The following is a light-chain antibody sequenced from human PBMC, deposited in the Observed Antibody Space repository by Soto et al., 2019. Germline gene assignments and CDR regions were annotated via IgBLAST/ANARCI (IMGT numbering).Light chain of an antibody. Sequence: EIILTQSPGTLALSPGDGATLSCRASQTVNRNYLAWYHQRPGQLPRLLIYGVSNRASGVPDRFSGDGSGTEFTLTIGRLDPDDFGVYYCQQYIDSPRTFGQGTRVEVK. J-gene: IGKJ1*01. CDR3: QQYIDSPRT. CDR2: GVS. V-gene: IGKV3-20*01. CDR1: QTVNRNY.